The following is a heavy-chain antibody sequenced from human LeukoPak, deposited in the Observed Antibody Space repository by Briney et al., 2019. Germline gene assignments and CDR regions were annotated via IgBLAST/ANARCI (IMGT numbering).Heavy chain of an antibody. Sequence: PSETLSLTCTVSGGSISSYYWSWIRQPPGKGLEWIGYIYCSGSTNYNPSLKSRVTISVDTSKNQFSLKLSSVTAADTAVYYCAGRTYYYDSSGPLDYWGQGTLVTVSS. CDR1: GGSISSYY. CDR3: AGRTYYYDSSGPLDY. J-gene: IGHJ4*02. D-gene: IGHD3-22*01. CDR2: IYCSGST. V-gene: IGHV4-59*01.